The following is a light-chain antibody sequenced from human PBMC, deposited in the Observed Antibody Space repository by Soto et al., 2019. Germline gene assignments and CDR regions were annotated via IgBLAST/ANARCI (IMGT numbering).Light chain of an antibody. V-gene: IGKV1-33*01. CDR3: QQSDSLPIP. CDR2: DAS. CDR1: QDISNY. Sequence: DIQITQSPSSLSASVGDRVTITCRASQDISNYLNWYQQRPGKARKLMSYDASNLELGVPSRFSGTRSGTHFTFAITSQQPEAVATYYCQQSDSLPIPFAQGTRLEI. J-gene: IGKJ5*01.